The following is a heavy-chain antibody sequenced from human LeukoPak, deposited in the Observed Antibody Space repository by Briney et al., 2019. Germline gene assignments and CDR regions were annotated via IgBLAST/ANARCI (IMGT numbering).Heavy chain of an antibody. CDR3: ARNSSSSRAFDI. V-gene: IGHV4-39*01. D-gene: IGHD6-13*01. CDR1: GGSISSSSYY. CDR2: IYYSGST. J-gene: IGHJ3*02. Sequence: SETLSLTCIVSGGSISSSSYYWGWIRQPPGKGLEWIGSIYYSGSTYYNPSFKSRVTISVDTSKNRFSLKLSSVTAADTAVYYCARNSSSSRAFDIWGQGTRVTVSS.